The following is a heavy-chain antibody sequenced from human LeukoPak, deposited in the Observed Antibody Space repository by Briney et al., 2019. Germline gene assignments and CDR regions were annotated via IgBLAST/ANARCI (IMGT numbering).Heavy chain of an antibody. CDR3: ARAVAVAGDWDWFDS. CDR1: GFTISTNY. CDR2: IYSGGTT. V-gene: IGHV3-66*01. J-gene: IGHJ5*01. Sequence: PGGSLRLSCAASGFTISTNYMSWVRQAPGKGLEWVSVIYSGGTTNYADSVKDRFFISRDNSANTLYLQMNSLRVEDTAVYYCARAVAVAGDWDWFDSWGQGTLVTVSS. D-gene: IGHD6-19*01.